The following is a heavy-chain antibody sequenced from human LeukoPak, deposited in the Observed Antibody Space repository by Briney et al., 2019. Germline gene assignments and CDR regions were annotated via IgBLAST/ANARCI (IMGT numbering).Heavy chain of an antibody. J-gene: IGHJ4*02. CDR2: ISGSSICI. CDR3: ARDPPYSDSSGYYYDY. V-gene: IGHV3-21*01. CDR1: GFTFSTYS. Sequence: GGSLRLSCAASGFTFSTYSMNWVRQAPGKGLEWVSSISGSSICIYYADSVKGRFTISRDNAKNSLYLQMNSLRAEDTAVYYCARDPPYSDSSGYYYDYWGQGTLVTVSS. D-gene: IGHD3-22*01.